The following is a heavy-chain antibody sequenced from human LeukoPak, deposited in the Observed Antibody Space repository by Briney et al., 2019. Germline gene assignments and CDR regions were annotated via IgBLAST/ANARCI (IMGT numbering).Heavy chain of an antibody. Sequence: GGSLRLSCAVSGLTFSRYAMSWVRQAPGKGLEWVSAISESGSGTYYADSVKGRFTISRDNSKDTLSLQMNSLRAEDTAVYYCAKDVAQGYTFGSIEQDYWGQGTLVTASS. CDR1: GLTFSRYA. D-gene: IGHD5-18*01. V-gene: IGHV3-23*01. J-gene: IGHJ4*02. CDR3: AKDVAQGYTFGSIEQDY. CDR2: ISESGSGT.